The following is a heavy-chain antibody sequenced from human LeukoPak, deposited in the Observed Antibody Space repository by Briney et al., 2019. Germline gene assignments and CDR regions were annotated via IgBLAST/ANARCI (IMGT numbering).Heavy chain of an antibody. CDR3: ASTYRSSPYYFDY. D-gene: IGHD6-13*01. CDR1: GGSISSYY. J-gene: IGHJ4*02. V-gene: IGHV4-59*05. CDR2: IYYSGTT. Sequence: SETLSLTCTVSGGSISSYYWSWIRQPPGKGLEWIGSIYYSGTTYYNPSLKSRVTISVDTSNNHFSLKLSSVTAADTAVYYCASTYRSSPYYFDYWGQGTLVTVSS.